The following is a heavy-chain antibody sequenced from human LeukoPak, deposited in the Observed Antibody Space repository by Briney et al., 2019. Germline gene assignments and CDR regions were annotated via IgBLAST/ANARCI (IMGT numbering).Heavy chain of an antibody. CDR2: ISSGSSTI. J-gene: IGHJ4*02. D-gene: IGHD5-18*01. Sequence: GGSLRLSCAASGFTFSSYSMNWVRQAPGKGLEWISYISSGSSTIYYADSLTGRFTISRDNAKNSLYLQMNSLRAEDTAMYYCARRATTERGHSYGLDFWGQGTLVTVSS. CDR1: GFTFSSYS. V-gene: IGHV3-48*04. CDR3: ARRATTERGHSYGLDF.